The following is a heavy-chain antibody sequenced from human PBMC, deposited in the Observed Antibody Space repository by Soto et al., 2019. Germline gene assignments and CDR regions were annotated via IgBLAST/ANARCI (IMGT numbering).Heavy chain of an antibody. D-gene: IGHD2-21*01. Sequence: EVQLVESGGGLVQPGGSLRLSCAASGFTFSSYWMHWVRQTPGKGLVWVSRLNTDGSSTAYADSVRGRFTISRDNAKNTLYLEMNSLGAEYTAVYYCARAAIIGVGYFDLWGRGTLVTVSS. CDR1: GFTFSSYW. J-gene: IGHJ2*01. V-gene: IGHV3-74*01. CDR2: LNTDGSST. CDR3: ARAAIIGVGYFDL.